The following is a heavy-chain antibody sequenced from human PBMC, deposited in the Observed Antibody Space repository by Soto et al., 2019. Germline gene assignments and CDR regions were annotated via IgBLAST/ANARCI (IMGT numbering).Heavy chain of an antibody. CDR1: GGTFSSYA. D-gene: IGHD5-12*01. Sequence: VKVSCKASGGTFSSYAISWVRQAPGQGLEWMGGIIPIFGTANYAQKFQGRVTITADESTSTAYMELSSLRSEDTAVYYCARPRDGYNPGYYGMDVWGQGTTVTVSS. CDR2: IIPIFGTA. J-gene: IGHJ6*02. CDR3: ARPRDGYNPGYYGMDV. V-gene: IGHV1-69*13.